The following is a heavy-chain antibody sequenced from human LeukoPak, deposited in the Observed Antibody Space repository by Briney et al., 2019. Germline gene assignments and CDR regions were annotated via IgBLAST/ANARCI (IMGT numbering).Heavy chain of an antibody. V-gene: IGHV1-8*01. CDR1: GDTFTSYD. CDR3: ARGVQSSSWDTPRFDY. J-gene: IGHJ4*02. CDR2: MNPISGNT. Sequence: ASVKVSCKASGDTFTSYDINWVRQAPGQGLEWMGWMNPISGNTGYAQKFQGRVTMTRNTSISTAYMELSSLRSEDTAVYYCARGVQSSSWDTPRFDYWGQGTLVTVSS. D-gene: IGHD6-13*01.